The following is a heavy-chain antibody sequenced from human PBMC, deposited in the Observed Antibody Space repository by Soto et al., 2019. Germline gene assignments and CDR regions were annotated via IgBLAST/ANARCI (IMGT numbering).Heavy chain of an antibody. CDR3: IRGWGTNGWYAYY. V-gene: IGHV3-49*04. J-gene: IGHJ4*02. Sequence: GGSLRLSCSASGFVSGDYAVTWVRQAPGKGREWVGVVRSETYGGSTEYAASVKGRFRISRDDSESIAYLQMTSLKTEDTAVYYCIRGWGTNGWYAYYWAKGFLVTVSS. D-gene: IGHD6-19*01. CDR1: GFVSGDYA. CDR2: VRSETYGGST.